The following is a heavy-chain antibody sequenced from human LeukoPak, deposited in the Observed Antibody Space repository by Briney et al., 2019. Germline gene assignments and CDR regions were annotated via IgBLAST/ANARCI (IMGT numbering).Heavy chain of an antibody. CDR2: IYYSGST. J-gene: IGHJ5*02. V-gene: IGHV4-39*01. CDR3: ARGLRFLEWLLTQCDLFDP. CDR1: GGSISSSSYY. Sequence: SETLSLTCTVSGGSISSSSYYWGWIRQPPGKGLEWIGSIYYSGSTYYNPSLKSRVTLSVDTSKNQFSLKLSYVTATDTAVYYCARGLRFLEWLLTQCDLFDPWGEETLVTVSS. D-gene: IGHD3-3*01.